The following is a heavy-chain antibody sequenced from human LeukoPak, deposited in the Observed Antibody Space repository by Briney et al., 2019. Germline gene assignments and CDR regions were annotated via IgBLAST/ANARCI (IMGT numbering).Heavy chain of an antibody. CDR1: GGSISSYY. CDR3: ARGATYYDFWSGPRFDP. CDR2: IYYSGST. D-gene: IGHD3-3*01. J-gene: IGHJ5*02. Sequence: SETLSLTCTVSGGSISSYYWSWIRQPPGKGLEWIGYIYYSGSTNYNPSLKSRVTISVDTSKNQFSLKLSSVTAADTAVYYCARGATYYDFWSGPRFDPWGQGTLVTVSS. V-gene: IGHV4-59*01.